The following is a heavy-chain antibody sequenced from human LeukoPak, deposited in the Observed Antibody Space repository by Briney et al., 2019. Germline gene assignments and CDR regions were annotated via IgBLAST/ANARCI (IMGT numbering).Heavy chain of an antibody. CDR2: IKDSGGST. D-gene: IGHD4-23*01. V-gene: IGHV3-23*01. CDR3: PSGSNSPEYFQQ. J-gene: IGHJ1*01. CDR1: GVTLTSSA. Sequence: PGGSLRHSCAPPGVTLTSSAMNAVRQAPGKGLEWVSAIKDSGGSTVYADSVKGRFTISRDNSKNTLYLQMNSLRAEDTAVYYCPSGSNSPEYFQQRYEGTLVTVSS.